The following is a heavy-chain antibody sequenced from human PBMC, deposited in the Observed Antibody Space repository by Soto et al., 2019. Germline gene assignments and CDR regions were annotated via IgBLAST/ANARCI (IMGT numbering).Heavy chain of an antibody. D-gene: IGHD6-19*01. V-gene: IGHV3-30*18. J-gene: IGHJ4*02. CDR1: GFTFSDYA. Sequence: VQLVESGGGVVQPGRSLRLSCAASGFTFSDYAMHWVRQAPGKGLELVTVVSHGGRNTHYADSVKGRFTISRDSSKNTVSLEMTSLRAEDTAVYYCAKGGRQWLVTSDFNYWGQGALVTVSS. CDR2: VSHGGRNT. CDR3: AKGGRQWLVTSDFNY.